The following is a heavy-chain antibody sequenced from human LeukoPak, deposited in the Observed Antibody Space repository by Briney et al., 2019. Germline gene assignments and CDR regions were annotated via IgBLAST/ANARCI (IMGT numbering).Heavy chain of an antibody. CDR2: ISAYNGNT. D-gene: IGHD3/OR15-3a*01. CDR3: ARDTRDFDFASPPGIDY. J-gene: IGHJ4*02. V-gene: IGHV1-18*01. CDR1: GYTFTSYG. Sequence: ASVKVSCKASGYTFTSYGISWVRRAPGQGLEWMGWISAYNGNTNYAQKLQGRVTMTTDTSTSTAYMELRSLRSDDTAVYYCARDTRDFDFASPPGIDYWGQGTLVTVSS.